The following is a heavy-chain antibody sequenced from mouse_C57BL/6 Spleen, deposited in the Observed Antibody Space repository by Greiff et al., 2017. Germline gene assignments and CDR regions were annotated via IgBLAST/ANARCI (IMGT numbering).Heavy chain of an antibody. Sequence: DVHLVESGGGLVKPGGSLKLSCAASGFTFSDYGMHWVRQAPEKGLEWVAYISSGSSTSYYADTVKGRFTISRDNAKNTLFLQMTSLRSEDTAMYYCARNLYYSNNYFDYWGQGTTLTVSS. CDR1: GFTFSDYG. J-gene: IGHJ2*01. CDR3: ARNLYYSNNYFDY. CDR2: ISSGSSTS. V-gene: IGHV5-17*01. D-gene: IGHD2-5*01.